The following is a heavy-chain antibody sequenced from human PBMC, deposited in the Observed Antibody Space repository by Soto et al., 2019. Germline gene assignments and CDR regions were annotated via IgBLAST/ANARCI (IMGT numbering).Heavy chain of an antibody. V-gene: IGHV3-49*03. CDR2: ITGKAYRGTT. Sequence: GGSLRLSCTASGFTFGDYAVIWFRQAPGKGLEWVGYITGKAYRGTTQYAATVKGRFTISRDDSKSIAYLQMNSLKTDDTAVYYCSRVPPNNRGAPLDYWGQGTLVTVS. D-gene: IGHD3-10*01. CDR3: SRVPPNNRGAPLDY. J-gene: IGHJ4*02. CDR1: GFTFGDYA.